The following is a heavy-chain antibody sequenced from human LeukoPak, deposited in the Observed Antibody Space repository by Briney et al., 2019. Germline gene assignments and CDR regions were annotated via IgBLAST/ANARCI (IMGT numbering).Heavy chain of an antibody. CDR3: TTGGGYDAFDI. CDR2: IHTSGST. J-gene: IGHJ3*02. Sequence: SETLSLTCSVSGGSFSSSSYYWSWIRQPAGKGLEWIGRIHTSGSTNYNPSLKSRVTISADTSKNQFFLKLSSVPAADTAVYYCTTGGGYDAFDIWGQGTMVTVSS. D-gene: IGHD3-16*01. V-gene: IGHV4-61*02. CDR1: GGSFSSSSYY.